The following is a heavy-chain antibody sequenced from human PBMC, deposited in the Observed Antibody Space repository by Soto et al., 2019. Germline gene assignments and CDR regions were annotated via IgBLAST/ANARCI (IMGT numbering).Heavy chain of an antibody. Sequence: QVQLVQSGAEVKKPGSSVKVSCKASGGTFSSYTISWVRQAPGQGLEWMGRIIPILGIANYAQKFQGRVTITADKSTSTAYMELSSRRYEDTAVYYCARDQEGCSGGSCYVFGYWGQGTLVTVSS. V-gene: IGHV1-69*08. D-gene: IGHD2-15*01. CDR1: GGTFSSYT. CDR3: ARDQEGCSGGSCYVFGY. CDR2: IIPILGIA. J-gene: IGHJ4*02.